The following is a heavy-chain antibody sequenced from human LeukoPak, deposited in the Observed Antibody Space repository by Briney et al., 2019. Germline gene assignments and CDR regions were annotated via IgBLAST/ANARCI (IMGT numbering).Heavy chain of an antibody. D-gene: IGHD1-1*01. CDR3: ARDPYRTDAVY. Sequence: PGGSLRLSCAASGFTFSSYSMSCDRQAPGKGLEWVSSISGSSTYIYYAGSVKGRFTISRDNAKNSLYLQMNSLRAEDTAVYYCARDPYRTDAVYWGQGTLVTVSS. CDR2: ISGSSTYI. J-gene: IGHJ4*02. CDR1: GFTFSSYS. V-gene: IGHV3-21*01.